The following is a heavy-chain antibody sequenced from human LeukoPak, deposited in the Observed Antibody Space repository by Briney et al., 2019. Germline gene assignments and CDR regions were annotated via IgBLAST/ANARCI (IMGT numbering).Heavy chain of an antibody. D-gene: IGHD6-19*01. CDR3: ARALAGYSSGWYLVDY. V-gene: IGHV3-74*01. J-gene: IGHJ4*02. CDR2: INSDGSST. Sequence: GGSLRLSCVASGFTFSSYWMHWVRQAPGKGQVWVSRINSDGSSTSYADSVKGRFTIYRDNAKNTLYLQMNSLRGEDTAVYYCARALAGYSSGWYLVDYWGQGTPVTVSS. CDR1: GFTFSSYW.